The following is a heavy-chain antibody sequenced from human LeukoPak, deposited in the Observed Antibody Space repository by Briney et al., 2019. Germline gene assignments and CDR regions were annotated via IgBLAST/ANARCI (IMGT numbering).Heavy chain of an antibody. V-gene: IGHV4-30-4*08. CDR3: ARYVWGSYRADP. Sequence: SETLSLTCTVSGGSISSGGYYWSWIRQHPGKGLEWIGYIYYSGSTYYNPSLKSRVTISVDTSKNKFSLKLSSVTAADTAVYYCARYVWGSYRADPWGQGTLVTVSS. CDR1: GGSISSGGYY. CDR2: IYYSGST. J-gene: IGHJ5*02. D-gene: IGHD3-16*02.